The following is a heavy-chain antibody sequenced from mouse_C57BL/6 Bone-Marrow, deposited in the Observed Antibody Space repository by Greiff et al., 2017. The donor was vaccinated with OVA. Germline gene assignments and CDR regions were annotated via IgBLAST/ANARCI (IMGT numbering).Heavy chain of an antibody. V-gene: IGHV3-6*01. CDR3: ARDDCGSSRLAY. CDR2: LSYGGSN. Sequence: EVQLQQSGPGLVKPSQSLSLTCSVTGYSITSGYYWNWIRQFPGNKLEWMGYLSYGGSNNYNPSLKNRISITRDTSKNQFFMKLNTMTTEDTATYYCARDDCGSSRLAYWGQGTLVTVSA. CDR1: GYSITSGYY. D-gene: IGHD1-1*01. J-gene: IGHJ3*01.